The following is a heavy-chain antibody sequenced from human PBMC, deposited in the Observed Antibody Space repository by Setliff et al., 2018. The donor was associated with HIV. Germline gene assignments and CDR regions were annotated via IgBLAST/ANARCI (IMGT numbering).Heavy chain of an antibody. D-gene: IGHD6-6*01. CDR3: ARLYSSSSGDDY. CDR1: GFTFSSYA. Sequence: GGSLRLSCAASGFTFSSYAMHWVRQAPGKGLEWVAVISYDGSNKYYADSVKGRFTISRDSKNTLYLQMNSLRAEDTAVYYCARLYSSSSGDDYWGQGTLVTVS. CDR2: ISYDGSNK. J-gene: IGHJ4*02. V-gene: IGHV3-30*04.